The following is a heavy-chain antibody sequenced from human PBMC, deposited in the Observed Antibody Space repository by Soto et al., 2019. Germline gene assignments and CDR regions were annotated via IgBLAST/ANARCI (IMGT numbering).Heavy chain of an antibody. V-gene: IGHV4-39*01. D-gene: IGHD1-26*01. Sequence: PSETLSLTCTVSGGSISSSSYDGGWIRQPPGKGLEWIGSIYYSGSTYYNPSLKSRVTISVDTSKNQFSLKLSSVTAADTAVYYCARHKATLFLDYWGQRTLVTVSS. J-gene: IGHJ4*02. CDR3: ARHKATLFLDY. CDR1: GGSISSSSYD. CDR2: IYYSGST.